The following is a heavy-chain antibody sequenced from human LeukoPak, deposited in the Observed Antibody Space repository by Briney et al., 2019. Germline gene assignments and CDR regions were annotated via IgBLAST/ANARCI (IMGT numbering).Heavy chain of an antibody. Sequence: PSETLSLTCTVSGGSISSSSYYWGWIRQPPGKGLEWIGGIYYSGSTYYNPSLKSRVTISVDTSKNQFSLKLSSVTAADTAVYYCARVNSSGSRGKHDAFDIWGQGTMVTVSS. CDR1: GGSISSSSYY. CDR3: ARVNSSGSRGKHDAFDI. CDR2: IYYSGST. J-gene: IGHJ3*02. D-gene: IGHD1-26*01. V-gene: IGHV4-39*07.